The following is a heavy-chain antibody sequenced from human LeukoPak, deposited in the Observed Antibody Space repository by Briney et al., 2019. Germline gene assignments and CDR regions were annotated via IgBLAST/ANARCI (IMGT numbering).Heavy chain of an antibody. V-gene: IGHV4-4*07. D-gene: IGHD3-10*01. CDR3: AREGGWFGELVYYFDY. J-gene: IGHJ4*02. CDR2: IYTSGST. CDR1: GGSISSYY. Sequence: SETLSLTCTVSGGSISSYYWSWIRQPAGKGLEWIGRIYTSGSTNYNPSLKSRVTMSVDTSKNQFSLKLSPVTAADTAVYYCAREGGWFGELVYYFDYWGQGTLVTVSS.